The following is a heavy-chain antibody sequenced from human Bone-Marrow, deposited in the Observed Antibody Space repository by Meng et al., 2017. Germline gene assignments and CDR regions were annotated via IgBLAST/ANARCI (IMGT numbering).Heavy chain of an antibody. V-gene: IGHV4-39*02. J-gene: IGHJ4*02. CDR1: GGSTTSTSYY. CDR3: ARESGSSRFDY. CDR2: IGYSGTI. Sequence: QLQLQESGPGLVKPSETLSLTCTVSGGSTTSTSYYWDWIRQSPAKGLEWIGTIGYSGTIVYNPSLSSRVTMTLDTSKNQFSLKLSSVTAPDTAVYYCARESGSSRFDYWGQGTLVTVSS. D-gene: IGHD3-22*01.